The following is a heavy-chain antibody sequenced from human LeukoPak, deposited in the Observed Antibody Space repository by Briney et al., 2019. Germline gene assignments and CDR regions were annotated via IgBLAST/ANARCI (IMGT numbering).Heavy chain of an antibody. J-gene: IGHJ3*01. Sequence: GGFLRLSCAASGFTFTSYTMNWVRQAPGKGLEWISYIRTSGGVVSYTDSVRGRFTISTDSAKNSLYLQMNSLRDDDTAVYYCVRDQFYAFDVWGQGTIVTVSS. CDR2: IRTSGGVV. V-gene: IGHV3-48*02. CDR3: VRDQFYAFDV. CDR1: GFTFTSYT.